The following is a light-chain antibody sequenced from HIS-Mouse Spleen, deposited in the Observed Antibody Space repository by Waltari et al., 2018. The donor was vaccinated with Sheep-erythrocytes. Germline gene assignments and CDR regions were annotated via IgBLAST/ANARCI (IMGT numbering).Light chain of an antibody. CDR1: SSDGGSYNL. Sequence: QSALTPPASVSGSPGQSITISCTGTSSDGGSYNLLSWYQQHPGKAPKLMIYEGSKRPSGVSNRFSGSKSGNTASLTISGLQAEDEADYYCCSYAGSSTWVFGGGTKLTVL. J-gene: IGLJ3*02. CDR3: CSYAGSSTWV. CDR2: EGS. V-gene: IGLV2-23*01.